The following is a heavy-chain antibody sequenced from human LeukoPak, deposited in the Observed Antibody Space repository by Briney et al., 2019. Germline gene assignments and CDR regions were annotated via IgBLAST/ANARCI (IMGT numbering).Heavy chain of an antibody. D-gene: IGHD2-15*01. Sequence: PGGSLRLSSSASGFTFSSYPMHWVRQAPGKGLEYVSAISSNGGSTHYADSVKGRFTISRDNSNNTVYLQMSSLYCTTGVAADYGFDFWGQGTMVTVSS. J-gene: IGHJ3*01. CDR2: ISSNGGST. CDR3: GFDF. CDR1: GFTFSSYP. V-gene: IGHV3-64D*06.